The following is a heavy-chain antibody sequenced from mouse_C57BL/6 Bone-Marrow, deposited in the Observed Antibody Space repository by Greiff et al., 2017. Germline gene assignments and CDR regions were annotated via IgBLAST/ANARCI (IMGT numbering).Heavy chain of an antibody. J-gene: IGHJ3*01. CDR2: IYPRSGNT. CDR3: ARGGDYDAWFAY. Sequence: VQLQQSGAELARPGASVKLSCKASGYTFTSYGISWVKQRTGQGLEWIGEIYPRSGNTYYNEKFKGKATMTADKSSSTAYMELRSLTSEDSAVYFCARGGDYDAWFAYWGQGTLVTVSA. D-gene: IGHD2-4*01. CDR1: GYTFTSYG. V-gene: IGHV1-81*01.